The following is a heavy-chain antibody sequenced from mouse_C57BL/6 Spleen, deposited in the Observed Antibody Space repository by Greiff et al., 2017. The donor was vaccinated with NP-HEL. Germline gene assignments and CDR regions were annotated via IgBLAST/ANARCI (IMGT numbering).Heavy chain of an antibody. Sequence: EVQLQQSGPGLVKPSQSLSLTCSVTGYSITSGYYWHWIRQFPGNKLEWMGYISYDGSNNYNPSLKNRISITRDTSKNQFFLKLNSVTTEDTATYYCARVYDYDVRYFDYWGQGTTLTVSS. J-gene: IGHJ2*01. D-gene: IGHD2-4*01. CDR1: GYSITSGYY. CDR3: ARVYDYDVRYFDY. V-gene: IGHV3-6*01. CDR2: ISYDGSN.